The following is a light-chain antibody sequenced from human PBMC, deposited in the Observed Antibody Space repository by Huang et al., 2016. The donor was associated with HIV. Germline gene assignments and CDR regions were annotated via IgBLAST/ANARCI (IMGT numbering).Light chain of an antibody. CDR2: AAF. V-gene: IGKV1-6*01. Sequence: AIQMTQSPSSLSASVGDRVTITCRASHDIRTDLGWYQQRPGRAPKLLIYAAFTLQSWVPSRFSGGGSGTDFTLTISDLQPEDFATYYCLQEYNYPHTFGQGTKLEL. CDR1: HDIRTD. CDR3: LQEYNYPHT. J-gene: IGKJ2*01.